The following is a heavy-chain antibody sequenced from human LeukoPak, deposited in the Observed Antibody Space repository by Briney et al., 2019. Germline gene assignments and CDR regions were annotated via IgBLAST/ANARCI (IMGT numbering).Heavy chain of an antibody. V-gene: IGHV3-11*06. J-gene: IGHJ4*02. CDR3: AKGSDFDY. D-gene: IGHD1-26*01. Sequence: KPGGSLRLSCAASGFTFSDYYMSWIRQAPGKGLEWVSYISSSSSYTNYADSMKGRFTISRDNAQNSLYLQMNSLRADDTAVYYCAKGSDFDYWGQGTLVTVSS. CDR2: ISSSSSYT. CDR1: GFTFSDYY.